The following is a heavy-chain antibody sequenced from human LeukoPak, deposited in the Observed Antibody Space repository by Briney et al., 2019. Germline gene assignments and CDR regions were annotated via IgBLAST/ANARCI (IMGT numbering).Heavy chain of an antibody. J-gene: IGHJ6*03. D-gene: IGHD1-26*01. CDR1: GFTFSSYG. V-gene: IGHV3-23*01. CDR3: ARAYSVKYGLGYYYMDV. Sequence: PGGSLRLSCAASGFTFSSYGMSWVRQAPGKGLEWVSAISGSGGSTYYADSVKGRFTISRDNSKNTLYLQMNSLRAEDMAVYYCARAYSVKYGLGYYYMDVWGKGTTVTISS. CDR2: ISGSGGST.